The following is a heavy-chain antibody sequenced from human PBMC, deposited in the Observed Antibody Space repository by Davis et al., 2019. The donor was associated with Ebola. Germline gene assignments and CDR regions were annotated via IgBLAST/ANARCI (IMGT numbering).Heavy chain of an antibody. CDR2: INPSGGST. D-gene: IGHD2-2*02. Sequence: ASVKVSCKASGYTFTSYYMHWVRQAPGQGLEWMGIINPSGGSTSYAQKFQGRVTMTRDTSTSTVYMELSSLRSEDTAVYYCARVPAAIRDYYYGMDVWGQGTTVTVSS. J-gene: IGHJ6*02. CDR3: ARVPAAIRDYYYGMDV. V-gene: IGHV1-46*01. CDR1: GYTFTSYY.